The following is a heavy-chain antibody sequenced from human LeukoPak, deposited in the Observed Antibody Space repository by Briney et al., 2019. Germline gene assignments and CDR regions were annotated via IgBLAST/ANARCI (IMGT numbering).Heavy chain of an antibody. CDR3: AAFLQYCGGDCYSGDY. CDR1: GFTFSSYE. Sequence: PGGSLRLSCAASGFTFSSYEMHWVRQAPGKGLEWVSYISSSGSTIYYADSVKGRFTISRDNAKNSLYLQMNSLRAEDTAVYYCAAFLQYCGGDCYSGDYWGQGTLVTVSS. J-gene: IGHJ4*02. D-gene: IGHD2-21*02. V-gene: IGHV3-48*03. CDR2: ISSSGSTI.